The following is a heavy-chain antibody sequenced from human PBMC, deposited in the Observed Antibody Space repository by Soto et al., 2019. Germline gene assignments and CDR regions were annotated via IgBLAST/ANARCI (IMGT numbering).Heavy chain of an antibody. Sequence: ASVKVSCKASGYTFTGYYMHWVRQAPGQGLEWMGWINPNSGGTNYAQKFQGWVTMTRDTSFSTAYMELSRLRSDDTAVYYCARGLGKYYGSGSRPYYYYGMDVWGQGTTVTVSS. CDR3: ARGLGKYYGSGSRPYYYYGMDV. CDR1: GYTFTGYY. J-gene: IGHJ6*02. CDR2: INPNSGGT. D-gene: IGHD3-10*01. V-gene: IGHV1-2*04.